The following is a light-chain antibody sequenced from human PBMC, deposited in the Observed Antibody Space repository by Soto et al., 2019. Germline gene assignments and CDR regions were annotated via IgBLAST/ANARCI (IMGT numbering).Light chain of an antibody. CDR1: QSLSSQ. V-gene: IGKV3-11*01. Sequence: EIVLTQSPATLSLSPGERATLSCRASQSLSSQLAWYQQKPGQAPGLLIHDASNMATGIPARFSGSGSATDFTLTISSLEPEDFAVYYCQQRSNWPLTFGGGTKVDIK. J-gene: IGKJ4*02. CDR2: DAS. CDR3: QQRSNWPLT.